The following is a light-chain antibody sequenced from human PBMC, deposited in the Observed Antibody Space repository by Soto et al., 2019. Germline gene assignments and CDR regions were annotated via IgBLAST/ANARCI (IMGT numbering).Light chain of an antibody. V-gene: IGLV2-14*01. J-gene: IGLJ1*01. CDR1: SSDVGGYNY. CDR3: SSYTSRSTYV. CDR2: DVS. Sequence: QSVLTQPASVSGSPGQSITISCTGTSSDVGGYNYVSWYQQHPGTAPKLMIYDVSNRPSGVSNRFSGSKSGNTASLPISGLQAEDEADYYCSSYTSRSTYVFGTGTKLTVL.